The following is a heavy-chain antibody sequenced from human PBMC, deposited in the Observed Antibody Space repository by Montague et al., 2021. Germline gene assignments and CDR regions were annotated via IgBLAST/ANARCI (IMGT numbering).Heavy chain of an antibody. V-gene: IGHV3-7*01. CDR3: ARDQGQGYCGGDCYVGLDY. CDR1: GFTFSSYW. J-gene: IGHJ4*02. D-gene: IGHD2-21*01. Sequence: SLRLSCAASGFTFSSYWMSWVRQAPGKGLEWVANITYDGSDKYYVDSVKGRFTISRDNAKNSLYLQMNSLRAEDTAVYFCARDQGQGYCGGDCYVGLDYWGQGTLVTVSS. CDR2: ITYDGSDK.